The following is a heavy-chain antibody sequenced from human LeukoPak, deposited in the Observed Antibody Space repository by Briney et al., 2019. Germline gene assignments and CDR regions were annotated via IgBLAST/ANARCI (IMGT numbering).Heavy chain of an antibody. CDR1: GGSISGYY. CDR2: IYHSGST. V-gene: IGHV4-59*12. D-gene: IGHD4-11*01. CDR3: AREPATTVTTVDY. Sequence: SETLSLTCTVSGGSISGYYWSWIRQPPGKGLEWVGYIYHSGSTYYNPSLKSRVTISVDRSKNQFSLKLSSVTAADTAVYYCAREPATTVTTVDYWGQGTLVTVSS. J-gene: IGHJ4*02.